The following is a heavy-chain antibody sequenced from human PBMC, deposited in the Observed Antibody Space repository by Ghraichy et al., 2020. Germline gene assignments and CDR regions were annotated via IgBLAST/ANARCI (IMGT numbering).Heavy chain of an antibody. CDR2: VSGGSVYI. J-gene: IGHJ4*02. Sequence: GGSLRLSCAASGFTFSTYAMNWVRQTPGKGLEWVSTVSGGSVYIYYAGSVQGRFTISRDDSKNTLFLQMNSLRVEDTAVYYCAEGLGPTPKFYFDSWGRGILVTVSP. CDR1: GFTFSTYA. CDR3: AEGLGPTPKFYFDS. D-gene: IGHD2-15*01. V-gene: IGHV3-23*01.